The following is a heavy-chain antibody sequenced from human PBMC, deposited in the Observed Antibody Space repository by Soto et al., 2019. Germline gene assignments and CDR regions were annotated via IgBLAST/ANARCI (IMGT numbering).Heavy chain of an antibody. Sequence: EVQQVESGGGLIQPGGSLRLSCAASGFTVSGNHMSWVRQAPGKGLEWVSVIYGGGSTYYADSVKGRFTISRDNSKNTWYLQMNSLRAEDTAVYYCARDSGYSYGYYGMDVWGQGTTVTVSS. V-gene: IGHV3-53*01. CDR2: IYGGGST. J-gene: IGHJ6*02. CDR3: ARDSGYSYGYYGMDV. CDR1: GFTVSGNH. D-gene: IGHD5-18*01.